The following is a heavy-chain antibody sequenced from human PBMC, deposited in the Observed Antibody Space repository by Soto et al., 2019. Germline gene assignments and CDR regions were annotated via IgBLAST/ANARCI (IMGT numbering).Heavy chain of an antibody. CDR1: GFTFDDYA. Sequence: EVQLVESGGGLVQPGRSLRLSCAASGFTFDDYAMHWVRQAPGKGLEWVSGISWNSGSIGYADSVKGRFTISRDNAKNSLYLQMNSLRAEDTALYYCAKFADSTGPLWSGYDWGAFDIWGQGTMVTVSS. J-gene: IGHJ3*02. CDR3: AKFADSTGPLWSGYDWGAFDI. CDR2: ISWNSGSI. V-gene: IGHV3-9*01. D-gene: IGHD3-3*01.